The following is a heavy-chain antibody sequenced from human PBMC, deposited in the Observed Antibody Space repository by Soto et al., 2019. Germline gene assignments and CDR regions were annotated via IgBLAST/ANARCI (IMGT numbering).Heavy chain of an antibody. Sequence: EVQLVESGGGLVQPGRCLRLSCAASGFMFDDYAMHWVRQAPGKCLEWVSGISWNGANIDYADSVKGRFTISRDNAKNSLYMQMNSLRAEDTALYYCAKDRGVRVVIPDSFDIWGQGTKVTVSS. CDR1: GFMFDDYA. V-gene: IGHV3-9*01. J-gene: IGHJ3*02. CDR2: ISWNGANI. D-gene: IGHD3-3*01. CDR3: AKDRGVRVVIPDSFDI.